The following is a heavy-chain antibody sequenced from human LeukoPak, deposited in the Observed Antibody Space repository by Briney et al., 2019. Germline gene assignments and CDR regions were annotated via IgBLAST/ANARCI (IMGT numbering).Heavy chain of an antibody. J-gene: IGHJ6*03. CDR3: ARLGSGRTHYYYYMDV. CDR2: IYYSGST. V-gene: IGHV4-39*01. CDR1: GGSISSSSYY. D-gene: IGHD3-10*01. Sequence: SSETLSLTCTVSGGSISSSSYYWGWLRQPPGKGLEWIGSIYYSGSTYYNPSLKSRVTISVDTSKNQFSLKLSSVTAADTAVYYCARLGSGRTHYYYYMDVWGKGTTVTVSS.